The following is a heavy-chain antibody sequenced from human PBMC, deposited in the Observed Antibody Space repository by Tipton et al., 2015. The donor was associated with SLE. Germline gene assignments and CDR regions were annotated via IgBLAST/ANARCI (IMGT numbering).Heavy chain of an antibody. Sequence: TLSLTCIVSGDSIRNNYWSWIRQPPGKGLEWIGYIYTSGSTNYNPSLMSRVTMSVDTSKNQFPLKLSSVTAADTAVYYCARGETNYYFDSWGQGTLVTVSS. CDR3: ARGETNYYFDS. V-gene: IGHV4-4*09. D-gene: IGHD3-16*01. CDR1: GDSIRNNY. J-gene: IGHJ4*02. CDR2: IYTSGST.